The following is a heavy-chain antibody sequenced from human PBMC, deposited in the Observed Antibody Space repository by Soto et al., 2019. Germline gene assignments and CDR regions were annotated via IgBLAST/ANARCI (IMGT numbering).Heavy chain of an antibody. CDR2: IYTSGST. Sequence: QVQLQDPGPGLVKPSETLSLTCTVSGGSISSYYWSWIRQPAGKGLERIGRIYTSGSTNYNPSLKSRVTMSVDTSKNQFSLKLSSVTAADTAVYYCARELTMIVEGGGWFDPWGQGTLVTVFS. V-gene: IGHV4-4*07. D-gene: IGHD3-22*01. CDR1: GGSISSYY. J-gene: IGHJ5*02. CDR3: ARELTMIVEGGGWFDP.